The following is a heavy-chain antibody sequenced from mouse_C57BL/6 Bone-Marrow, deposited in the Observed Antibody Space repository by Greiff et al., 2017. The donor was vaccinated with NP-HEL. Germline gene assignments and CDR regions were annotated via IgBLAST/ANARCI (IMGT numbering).Heavy chain of an antibody. CDR1: GFTFSDYY. D-gene: IGHD1-1*01. V-gene: IGHV5-16*01. CDR3: ARDLLYYYGSSWYFDV. Sequence: EVHLVESEGGLVQPGSSMKLSCTASGFTFSDYYMAWVRQVPEKGLEWVANINYDGSSTYYLDSLKSRFIISRDNAKNILYLQMSSLKSEDTATYYCARDLLYYYGSSWYFDVWGTGTTVTVSS. J-gene: IGHJ1*03. CDR2: INYDGSST.